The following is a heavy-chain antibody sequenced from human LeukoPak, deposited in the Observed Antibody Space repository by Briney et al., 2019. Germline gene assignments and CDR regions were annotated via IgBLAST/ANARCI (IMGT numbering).Heavy chain of an antibody. J-gene: IGHJ4*02. CDR1: GFTFSSYS. V-gene: IGHV3-48*04. Sequence: GGSLRLSCAASGFTFSSYSMNWVRQAPGKGLEWVSYISGSSATIYYVDSVKGRFTISRDNAKNSLYLQMNSLRAEDTAVYYCAKDGAHSGTALDYWGQGSLVTVSS. D-gene: IGHD1-26*01. CDR2: ISGSSATI. CDR3: AKDGAHSGTALDY.